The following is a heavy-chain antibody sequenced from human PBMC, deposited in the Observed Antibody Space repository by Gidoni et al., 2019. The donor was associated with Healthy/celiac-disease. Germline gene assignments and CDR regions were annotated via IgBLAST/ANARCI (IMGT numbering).Heavy chain of an antibody. V-gene: IGHV1-69*01. D-gene: IGHD6-13*01. CDR1: GGTFSSSA. CDR2: IIPIFGTA. CDR3: ARALGGRSSSWYEGYYYYGMDV. J-gene: IGHJ6*02. Sequence: QVQLVQSGAEVKKPGSSVKVSCKASGGTFSSSAISWVRQAAGQGLEWMGGIIPIFGTANNARKYQGRVTMTADESTSTAYMEVSSLRSEDTTVYYCARALGGRSSSWYEGYYYYGMDVWGQGTTVTVSS.